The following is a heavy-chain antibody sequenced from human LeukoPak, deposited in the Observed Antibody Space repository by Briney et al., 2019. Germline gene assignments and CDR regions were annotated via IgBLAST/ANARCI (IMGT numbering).Heavy chain of an antibody. CDR3: ARLDEYSSSSRYYGMDV. Sequence: SVKVSCKASGGTFSSYGISWVRQAPGQGLEWMGGIIPIFGTANYAQKFQGRVTITADESTSTAYMELSSLGSEDTAVYYCARLDEYSSSSRYYGMDVWGQGTTVTVSS. CDR2: IIPIFGTA. J-gene: IGHJ6*02. D-gene: IGHD6-6*01. V-gene: IGHV1-69*13. CDR1: GGTFSSYG.